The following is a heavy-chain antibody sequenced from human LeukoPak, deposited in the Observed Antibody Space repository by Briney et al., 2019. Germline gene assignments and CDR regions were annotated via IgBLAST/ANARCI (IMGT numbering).Heavy chain of an antibody. CDR2: IKRDGSEK. V-gene: IGHV3-7*01. D-gene: IGHD2-15*01. J-gene: IGHJ4*02. Sequence: WGSLRLSCAASGFTFSSYWMSWVRQAPGKGLEWVANIKRDGSEKYYVDSVKGRFTISRDNAKNSLYLQKNSLRAEDTAVYYCARLLGYCSGGSCYSIRFDYWGQGTLVTVSS. CDR3: ARLLGYCSGGSCYSIRFDY. CDR1: GFTFSSYW.